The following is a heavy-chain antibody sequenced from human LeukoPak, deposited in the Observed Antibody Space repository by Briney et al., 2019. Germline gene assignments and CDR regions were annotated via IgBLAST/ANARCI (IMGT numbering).Heavy chain of an antibody. Sequence: PGRSLRLSCAASGFTFSSYGMHWVRQAPGKGLEWVSLINWNAGSTYYADSAKGRFTISRDNSKNSLYLQMNSLRAEDTAMYDCAKGGGGGYSYGYGQLDYWGQGTLVTVSS. CDR2: INWNAGST. CDR1: GFTFSSYG. CDR3: AKGGGGGYSYGYGQLDY. J-gene: IGHJ4*02. D-gene: IGHD5-18*01. V-gene: IGHV3-43D*04.